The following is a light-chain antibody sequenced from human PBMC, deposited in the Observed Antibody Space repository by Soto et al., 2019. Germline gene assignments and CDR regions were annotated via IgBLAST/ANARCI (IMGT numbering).Light chain of an antibody. CDR1: SSNIGSEY. CDR3: AARDDSLSGHWV. J-gene: IGLJ3*02. V-gene: IGLV1-47*01. Sequence: QSVLTQPPSASGTPGQRVTISCSGSSSNIGSEYVVWYQHLPGTAPKLLIYRNNQRPSGVPDRFADSKSGTSASLAISGLRSEDEAEYYCAARDDSLSGHWVFGGGTKLTVL. CDR2: RNN.